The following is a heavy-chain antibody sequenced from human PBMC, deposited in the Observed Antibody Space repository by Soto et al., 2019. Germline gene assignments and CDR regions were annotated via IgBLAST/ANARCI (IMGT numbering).Heavy chain of an antibody. V-gene: IGHV4-34*01. D-gene: IGHD4-17*01. Sequence: PSETLSLTCAVYGGSFSGYYWSWIRQPPGKGLEWIGEINHSGSTNYNPSLKSRVTISVDTSKNQFSLKLSSVTAADTAVYYCASVPDGDYEKRWFDPWGQGTLVTDSS. CDR2: INHSGST. CDR3: ASVPDGDYEKRWFDP. J-gene: IGHJ5*02. CDR1: GGSFSGYY.